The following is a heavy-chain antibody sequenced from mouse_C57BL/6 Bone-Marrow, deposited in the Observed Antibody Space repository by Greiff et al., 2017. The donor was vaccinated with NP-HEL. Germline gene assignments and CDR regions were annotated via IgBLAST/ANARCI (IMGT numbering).Heavy chain of an antibody. D-gene: IGHD1-1*01. Sequence: DVQLVESGGGLVQPGGSLKLSCAASGFTFSDYYMYWVRQTPEKRLEWVAYISNGGGSTYYPDTVKGRFTISRDNAKNTLYLQMSRLKSEDTAMYYCARRGYGSSYAMDYWGQGTSVTVSS. V-gene: IGHV5-12*01. CDR3: ARRGYGSSYAMDY. CDR1: GFTFSDYY. CDR2: ISNGGGST. J-gene: IGHJ4*01.